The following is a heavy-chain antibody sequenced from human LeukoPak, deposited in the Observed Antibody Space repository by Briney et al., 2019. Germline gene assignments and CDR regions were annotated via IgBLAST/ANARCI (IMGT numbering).Heavy chain of an antibody. V-gene: IGHV3-30-3*01. CDR2: ISYDGSNK. CDR1: GFTFSSYA. Sequence: GGSLRLSCAASGFTFSSYAMHWVRQAPGKGLEWVAVISYDGSNKYYADSVKGRFTISRDNSKNTLYLQMNSLRAEDTAVYYCARAHDFWSGYYTWRSYGMDVWGQGTTVTVSS. D-gene: IGHD3-3*01. CDR3: ARAHDFWSGYYTWRSYGMDV. J-gene: IGHJ6*02.